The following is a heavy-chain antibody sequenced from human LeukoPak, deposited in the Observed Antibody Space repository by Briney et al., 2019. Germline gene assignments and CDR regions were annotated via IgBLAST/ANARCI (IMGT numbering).Heavy chain of an antibody. CDR1: GGSISSGGYY. V-gene: IGHV4-30-2*01. D-gene: IGHD6-19*01. CDR3: ARMGPSGDYYYYYMDV. CDR2: IYHSGST. J-gene: IGHJ6*03. Sequence: SQTLSLTCTVSGGSISSGGYYWSWIRQPPGKGLEWIGYIYHSGSTYHNPSLKSRVTISVDRSKNQFSLKLSSVTAADTAVYYCARMGPSGDYYYYYMDVWGKGTTVTVSS.